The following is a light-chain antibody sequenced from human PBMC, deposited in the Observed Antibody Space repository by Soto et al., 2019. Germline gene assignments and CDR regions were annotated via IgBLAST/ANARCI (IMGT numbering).Light chain of an antibody. J-gene: IGKJ1*01. CDR1: QSVDRNY. V-gene: IGKV3-20*01. CDR3: HQFASTPRT. Sequence: EIVLTQSPGTLSLSPGESATLSCRASQSVDRNYLAWYQQKPGQAPRLLIYGASSRATGIPPRFSGSGSGTEFVLTISGLEPEDFAVYYCHQFASTPRTFSQGTKVESK. CDR2: GAS.